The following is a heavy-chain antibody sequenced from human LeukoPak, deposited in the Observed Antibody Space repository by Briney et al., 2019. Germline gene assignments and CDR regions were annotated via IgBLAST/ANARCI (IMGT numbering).Heavy chain of an antibody. Sequence: ASVKVSCKASGGTFSSYAISWVRQAPGQGLEWMGRIIPILGIANYAQKFQGRVTITADKSTSTAYMELSSLRSEDTAVYYCARGHCSSTSCYDPYYYGMDVWGQGTTVTVSS. CDR1: GGTFSSYA. V-gene: IGHV1-69*04. D-gene: IGHD2-2*01. CDR3: ARGHCSSTSCYDPYYYGMDV. CDR2: IIPILGIA. J-gene: IGHJ6*02.